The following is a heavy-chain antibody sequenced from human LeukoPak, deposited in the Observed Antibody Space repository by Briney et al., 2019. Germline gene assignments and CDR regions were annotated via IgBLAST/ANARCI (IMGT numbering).Heavy chain of an antibody. V-gene: IGHV3-53*01. CDR2: MYNGGGT. D-gene: IGHD6-13*01. Sequence: GGSLRLSCAASGFPVSINHMNWVRQAPGKGLEWVSVMYNGGGTYYADSVKGRFTISRDISRNTLCLQMNSLRAEDTAVYYCANPRDSSTWYTFDYWGQGTLVTVSS. CDR3: ANPRDSSTWYTFDY. J-gene: IGHJ4*02. CDR1: GFPVSINH.